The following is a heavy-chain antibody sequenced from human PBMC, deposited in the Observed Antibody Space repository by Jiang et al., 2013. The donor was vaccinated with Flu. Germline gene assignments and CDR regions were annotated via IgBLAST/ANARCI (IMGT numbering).Heavy chain of an antibody. J-gene: IGHJ4*02. CDR3: ARLGDTAMAGDY. V-gene: IGHV5-51*01. CDR1: GYSFTSYW. Sequence: GAEVKKPGESLKISCKGSGYSFTSYWDRLGCARCPGKAWSGWGSSILVTLIGDIARPSKAQVTISVDKSVSTAYLQWSSLKASDTAMYYCARLGDTAMAGDYWGQGTLVTVSS. CDR2: SILVTLIG. D-gene: IGHD5-18*01.